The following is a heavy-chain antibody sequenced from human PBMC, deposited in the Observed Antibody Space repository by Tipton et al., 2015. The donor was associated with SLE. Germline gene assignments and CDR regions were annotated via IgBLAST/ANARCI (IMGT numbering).Heavy chain of an antibody. CDR2: IYHSGST. D-gene: IGHD6-19*01. CDR3: ARAGEGSAKRSGIAVAGIDY. V-gene: IGHV4-4*02. J-gene: IGHJ4*02. Sequence: SLRLSCAVSGGSISSSNWWSWVRQPPGKGLEWIGEIYHSGSTNYNPSLKSRVTISVDTSKNQFSLKLSSVIAADTAVYYCARAGEGSAKRSGIAVAGIDYWSQGTLVSVSS. CDR1: GGSISSSNW.